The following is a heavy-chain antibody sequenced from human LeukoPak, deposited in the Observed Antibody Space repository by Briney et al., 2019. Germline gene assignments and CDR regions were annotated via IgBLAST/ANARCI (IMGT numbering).Heavy chain of an antibody. CDR3: ASTYRPLLLLWFGESAFDI. CDR1: GGSISSSSYY. Sequence: SETLSLTCTVSGGSISSSSYYWGWIRQPPGKGLEWIGSIYYSGSTYYNPSLKSRVTISVDTSKNQFSLKLSSVTAADTAVYYCASTYRPLLLLWFGESAFDIWGQGTMVTVSS. D-gene: IGHD3-10*01. J-gene: IGHJ3*02. V-gene: IGHV4-39*01. CDR2: IYYSGST.